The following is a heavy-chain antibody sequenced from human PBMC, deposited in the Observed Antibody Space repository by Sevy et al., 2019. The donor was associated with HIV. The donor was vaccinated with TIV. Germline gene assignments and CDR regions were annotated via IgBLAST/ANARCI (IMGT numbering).Heavy chain of an antibody. V-gene: IGHV4-31*03. CDR1: GGSISSGGYY. J-gene: IGHJ4*02. Sequence: SETLSLTCTVSGGSISSGGYYWSWIRQHPGKGLEWIGYIYYSGGTYYNPSLKSRVTISVDTSKNQFSLKLSSVTAADTAVYYCARGYSSSWYPDLFDYWGQGTLVTVSS. CDR2: IYYSGGT. CDR3: ARGYSSSWYPDLFDY. D-gene: IGHD6-13*01.